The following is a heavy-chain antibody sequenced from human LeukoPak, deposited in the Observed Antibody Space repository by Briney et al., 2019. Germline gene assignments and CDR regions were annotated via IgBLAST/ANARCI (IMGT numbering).Heavy chain of an antibody. Sequence: KTSETLSLTCAVYGGSFSGYYWSWIRQPPGKGLEWIGEINHSGSTNYNPSLKSRVTISVDTSKNQFSLKLSSVTAADTAVYYCARGVDYYYYGMDVWGQGTTVTVSS. J-gene: IGHJ6*02. CDR3: ARGVDYYYYGMDV. V-gene: IGHV4-34*01. CDR1: GGSFSGYY. CDR2: INHSGST.